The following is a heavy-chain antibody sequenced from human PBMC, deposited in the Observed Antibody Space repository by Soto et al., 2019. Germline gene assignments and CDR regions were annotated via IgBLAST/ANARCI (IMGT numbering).Heavy chain of an antibody. V-gene: IGHV1-18*04. J-gene: IGHJ5*02. CDR3: AREQRIAVAGRGGWFDP. D-gene: IGHD6-19*01. CDR1: GYTFTSYG. Sequence: ASVTVSCTASGYTFTSYGIIWVRQAPGQGLEWMGWISAYNGNTNYAQKLQGRVTMTTDTSTSTAYMELRSLRSDDTAVYYCAREQRIAVAGRGGWFDPWGQGTLVTVSS. CDR2: ISAYNGNT.